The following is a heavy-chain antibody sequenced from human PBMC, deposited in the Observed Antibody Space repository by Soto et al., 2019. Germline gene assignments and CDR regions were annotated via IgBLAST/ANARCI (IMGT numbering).Heavy chain of an antibody. CDR1: GFTFNKYW. V-gene: IGHV3-7*01. CDR2: IQQVGSEK. CDR3: ALGRTGLYV. D-gene: IGHD7-27*01. Sequence: EVQLVESGGGLVQPGGSLRLSCAASGFTFNKYWMTWVSQAPGKGLEWVANIQQVGSEKYYVDSVKGRFTISRDNADNSLYLQTNGLRAEDTAVYYCALGRTGLYVWGQGTTVTVSS. J-gene: IGHJ6*02.